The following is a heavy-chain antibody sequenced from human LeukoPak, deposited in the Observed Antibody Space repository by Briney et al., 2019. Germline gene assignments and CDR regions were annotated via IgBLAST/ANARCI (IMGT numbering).Heavy chain of an antibody. Sequence: PSETLSLTCTVSGGSISSSSYYWGWIRQPPGKGLEWIGSIYYSGSTYYNPSLKSRVTISVDTSKNQFSLKLSSVTAADTAVYYCARGRYYYDSSGYYSTAILSYYFDYWGQGTLVTVSS. V-gene: IGHV4-39*07. CDR1: GGSISSSSYY. J-gene: IGHJ4*02. CDR2: IYYSGST. D-gene: IGHD3-22*01. CDR3: ARGRYYYDSSGYYSTAILSYYFDY.